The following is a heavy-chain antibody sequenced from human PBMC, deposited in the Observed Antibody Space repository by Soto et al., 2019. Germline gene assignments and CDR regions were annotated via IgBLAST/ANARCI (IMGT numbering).Heavy chain of an antibody. D-gene: IGHD2-2*01. Sequence: GGSLRLSCAASGFTFSSYAMHWVRQAPGKGLEWVAVISYDGSNKYYADSVKGRFTISRDNSKNTLYLQMNSLRAEDTAVYYCARVKVVPAAPFDYWGQGALVTVSS. CDR2: ISYDGSNK. CDR1: GFTFSSYA. V-gene: IGHV3-30-3*01. J-gene: IGHJ4*02. CDR3: ARVKVVPAAPFDY.